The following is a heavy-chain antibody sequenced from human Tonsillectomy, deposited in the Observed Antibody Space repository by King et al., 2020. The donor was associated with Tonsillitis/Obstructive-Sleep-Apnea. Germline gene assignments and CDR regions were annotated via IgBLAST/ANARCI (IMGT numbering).Heavy chain of an antibody. Sequence: VQLVESGGGLVQSGTSLRLSCVASGFTFDDFAMHWVRQAPGKGLEWVSSITWNSVDIGYADSVKGRFTISRDNAKKSLHLQMNSLRSEDTAVYYCATGATHPYYSYYSLDFWGTGSTVTVAS. CDR2: ITWNSVDI. J-gene: IGHJ6*03. CDR3: ATGATHPYYSYYSLDF. V-gene: IGHV3-9*01. CDR1: GFTFDDFA.